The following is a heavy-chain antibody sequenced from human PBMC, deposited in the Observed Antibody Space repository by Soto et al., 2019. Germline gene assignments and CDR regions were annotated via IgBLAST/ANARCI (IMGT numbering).Heavy chain of an antibody. CDR1: TFIFTNYA. V-gene: IGHV3-23*01. CDR3: ATISDRGIAAALDF. Sequence: SLRLSCAASTFIFTNYAMSWVRQAPGEGLEWVSAISGSGGTTYYAESVKGRFSISRDNSKNTLYLHLNSLRVEDTAIYYCATISDRGIAAALDFWGQGTLVTVSS. CDR2: ISGSGGTT. D-gene: IGHD6-13*01. J-gene: IGHJ4*02.